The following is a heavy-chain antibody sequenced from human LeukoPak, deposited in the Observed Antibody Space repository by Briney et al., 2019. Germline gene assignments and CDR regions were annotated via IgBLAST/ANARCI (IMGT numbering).Heavy chain of an antibody. D-gene: IGHD5-24*01. CDR1: GGSISSYY. CDR2: IFYSGST. Sequence: PSETLSLTCTVSGGSISSYYWTWIRQPPGKRLEWIGYIFYSGSTSYNPSLKSRVTISIDTSKNQFSLKLSSVTAADTAVYYCARDTEMALYYWGQGTLVTVSS. J-gene: IGHJ4*02. V-gene: IGHV4-59*01. CDR3: ARDTEMALYY.